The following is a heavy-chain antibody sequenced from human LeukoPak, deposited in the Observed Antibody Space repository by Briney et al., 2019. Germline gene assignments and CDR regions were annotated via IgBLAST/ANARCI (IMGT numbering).Heavy chain of an antibody. J-gene: IGHJ3*02. CDR2: INPNSGGT. CDR1: GYTFIGYY. Sequence: GASVKVSCKASGYTFIGYYMHWVRQAPGQGLEWMGRINPNSGGTNYAQKFQGRVTMTRDTSISTAYMELSRLRSDDTAVYYCARVDWTVTTDAFDIWGQGTMVTVSS. CDR3: ARVDWTVTTDAFDI. D-gene: IGHD4-17*01. V-gene: IGHV1-2*06.